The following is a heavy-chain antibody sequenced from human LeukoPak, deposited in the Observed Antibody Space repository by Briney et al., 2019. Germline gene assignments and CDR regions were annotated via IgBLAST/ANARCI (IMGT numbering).Heavy chain of an antibody. CDR3: ARQVPATIVDAFDI. V-gene: IGHV4-34*01. CDR1: GGSFSGYY. CDR2: INHSGST. J-gene: IGHJ3*02. D-gene: IGHD2-2*01. Sequence: SETLSLTCAVYGGSFSGYYWSWIRQPPGKGLEWIGEINHSGSTNYNPSLKSRVTISVDTSKNQFSLKLSSVTAADTAVYYCARQVPATIVDAFDIWGQGTMVTVSS.